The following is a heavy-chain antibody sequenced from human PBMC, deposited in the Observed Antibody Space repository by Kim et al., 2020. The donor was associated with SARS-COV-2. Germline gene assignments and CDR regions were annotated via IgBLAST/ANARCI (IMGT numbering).Heavy chain of an antibody. Sequence: GGSLRLSCSASGFTFSTYAMHWVRQAPGKGLEYVSGISSDGGNTYYADSLKGRFTISRDNSKNTLYLQMSSLRVEDTAVYYCVKGGVVLPGAIGNYWGQGTLVTVSS. CDR1: GFTFSTYA. V-gene: IGHV3-64D*09. J-gene: IGHJ4*02. D-gene: IGHD2-2*01. CDR2: ISSDGGNT. CDR3: VKGGVVLPGAIGNY.